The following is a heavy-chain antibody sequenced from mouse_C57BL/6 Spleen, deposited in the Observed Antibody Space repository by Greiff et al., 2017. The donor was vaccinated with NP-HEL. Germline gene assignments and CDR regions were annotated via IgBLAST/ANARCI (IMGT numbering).Heavy chain of an antibody. J-gene: IGHJ3*01. Sequence: DVMLVESGGGLVKPGGSLKLSCAASGFTFSSYAMSWVRQTPEKRLEWVATISDGGSYTYYPDNVKGRFTISRDNAKNNLYLQMSHLKSEDTAMYYCARDSLYGNEFAYWGQGTLVTVSA. CDR3: ARDSLYGNEFAY. CDR1: GFTFSSYA. V-gene: IGHV5-4*01. CDR2: ISDGGSYT. D-gene: IGHD2-1*01.